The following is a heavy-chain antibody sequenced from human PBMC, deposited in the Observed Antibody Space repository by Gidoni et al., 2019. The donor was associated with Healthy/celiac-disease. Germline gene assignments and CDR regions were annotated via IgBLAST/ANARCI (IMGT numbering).Heavy chain of an antibody. CDR2: INAGNGNT. CDR1: GYTFTSYA. Sequence: QVQLVQSGAEVKKPGASVKVSCKASGYTFTSYAMHWVRQAPGQRLEWMGWINAGNGNTKYSQKFQGRVTITRDTSASTAYMELSSLRSEDTAVYYCARDGVGARGAFDIWGQGTMVTVSS. J-gene: IGHJ3*02. D-gene: IGHD1-26*01. V-gene: IGHV1-3*01. CDR3: ARDGVGARGAFDI.